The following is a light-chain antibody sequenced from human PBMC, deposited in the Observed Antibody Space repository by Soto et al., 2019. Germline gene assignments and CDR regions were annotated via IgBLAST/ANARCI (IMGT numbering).Light chain of an antibody. J-gene: IGLJ2*01. CDR2: EVS. CDR1: SSDVGSYNR. CDR3: SSYTSSSTVV. V-gene: IGLV2-18*02. Sequence: QSALTLPPSVSGSPGPSVTISCTGTSSDVGSYNRGFWYQQPPGTDPKLMIYEVSNRPSGVPDRFSGSKSGNTASLTISGLQAEDEADYYCSSYTSSSTVVFGGGTKLTVL.